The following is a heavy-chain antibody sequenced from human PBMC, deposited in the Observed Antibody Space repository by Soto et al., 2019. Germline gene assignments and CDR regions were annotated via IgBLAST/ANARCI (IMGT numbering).Heavy chain of an antibody. V-gene: IGHV3-30*03. D-gene: IGHD3-10*01. CDR2: ISYGGSRQ. CDR1: GCRFSGYG. CDR3: ARDGRNRRDYGSEDFQF. Sequence: AGGSLRLTCAVSGCRFSGYGMHRIRKPPGKGLEWVAQISYGGSRQYYASSMKRRFTISRDNSKNTLDLQLNSLRGEDTGIYYCARDGRNRRDYGSEDFQFWGQGTPVTVSS. J-gene: IGHJ4*02.